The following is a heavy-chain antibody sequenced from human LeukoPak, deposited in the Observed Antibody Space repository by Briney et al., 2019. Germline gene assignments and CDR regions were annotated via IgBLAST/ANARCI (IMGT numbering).Heavy chain of an antibody. V-gene: IGHV4-30-4*01. Sequence: SQTLSLTCTVSGGSVSSGVYYWSWIRQLQGKGLEWIGYISYSGSTYYGTSLKSRVTISVDTSKNQFSLRLSSVTAEDTAVYFCAREKRSVISGVVIRHFDYWGQGTLVTVSS. CDR3: AREKRSVISGVVIRHFDY. CDR1: GGSVSSGVYY. D-gene: IGHD3-3*01. J-gene: IGHJ4*02. CDR2: ISYSGST.